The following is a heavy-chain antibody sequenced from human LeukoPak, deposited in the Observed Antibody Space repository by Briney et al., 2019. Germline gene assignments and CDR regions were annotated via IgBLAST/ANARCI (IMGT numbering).Heavy chain of an antibody. CDR3: ARDKNDYVDY. CDR2: IYHSGST. CDR1: GYSISSGYY. Sequence: SETLSLTCTVSGYSISSGYYWGWIRQPPGKGLEWIGSIYHSGSTYYSPSLKSRVTISVDTSKNQFSLKLSSVTAADTAVYYCARDKNDYVDYWGQGTLVTVSS. V-gene: IGHV4-38-2*02. J-gene: IGHJ4*02.